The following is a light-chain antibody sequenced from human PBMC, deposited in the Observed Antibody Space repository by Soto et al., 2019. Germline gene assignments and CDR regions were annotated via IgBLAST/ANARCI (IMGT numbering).Light chain of an antibody. J-gene: IGKJ5*01. V-gene: IGKV3-20*01. CDR1: QSVSNNY. Sequence: EIVFTQSPGTLSLSPGERATLSCRASQSVSNNYLAWYKQKPGQAPRLLIFGASDRATGTPDRFSGSGSGTDFTLTIRRLEPEDSAVYYCQQFDDSVTFGQGTRLEIK. CDR3: QQFDDSVT. CDR2: GAS.